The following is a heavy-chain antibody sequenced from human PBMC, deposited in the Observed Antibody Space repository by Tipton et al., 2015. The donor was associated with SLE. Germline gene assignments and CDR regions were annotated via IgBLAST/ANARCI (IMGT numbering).Heavy chain of an antibody. CDR2: MYYSGST. Sequence: TLSLTCTVSGGSFRSHYWSWIRQPPGKTLEWIGSMYYSGSTYYNPSLKSRVTISIDTSKNQFSLKLSSMTAADTAVYYCARHERWPHFDYWGQGTLVTVSS. J-gene: IGHJ4*02. CDR3: ARHERWPHFDY. V-gene: IGHV4-59*08. D-gene: IGHD6-19*01. CDR1: GGSFRSHY.